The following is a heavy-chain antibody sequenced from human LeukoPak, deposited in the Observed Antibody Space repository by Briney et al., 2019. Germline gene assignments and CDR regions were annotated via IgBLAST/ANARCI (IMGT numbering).Heavy chain of an antibody. CDR2: IDAGGGDT. J-gene: IGHJ6*02. V-gene: IGHV3-23*01. CDR1: GFSFSSYA. D-gene: IGHD6-19*01. CDR3: GRPTKYWLVRGNGVDV. Sequence: GGSLRLSCAASGFSFSSYAMTWVRQAPGQGLEWVSSIDAGGGDTYHSDSVKGRFTISRDNSMSTLYLQMNSLRADDTAVYYCGRPTKYWLVRGNGVDVWGQGTTVTVSS.